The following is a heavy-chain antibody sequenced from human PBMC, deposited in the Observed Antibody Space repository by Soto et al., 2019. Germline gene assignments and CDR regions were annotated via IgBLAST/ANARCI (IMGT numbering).Heavy chain of an antibody. CDR3: WIPFLADGGYGSSGYYFGPPED. CDR2: IRSKANSYAT. CDR1: GFTFSGSA. Sequence: PGGSLRLSCAASGFTFSGSAMHWVRQASGKGLEWVGRIRSKANSYATAYAASVKGRFTISRDDSKNTAYLQMNSLKTEDTAVYYCWIPFLADGGYGSSGYYFGPPEDWGQGTLVTVSS. J-gene: IGHJ4*02. V-gene: IGHV3-73*01. D-gene: IGHD3-22*01.